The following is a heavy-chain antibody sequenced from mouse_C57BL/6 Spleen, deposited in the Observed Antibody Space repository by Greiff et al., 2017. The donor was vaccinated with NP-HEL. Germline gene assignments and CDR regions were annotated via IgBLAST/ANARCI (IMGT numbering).Heavy chain of an antibody. Sequence: QVQLQQPGAELVRPGSSVKLSCKASGYTFTSYWMDWVKQRPGQGLEWIGNIYPSDSETHYNQKFKDKATLTVDKSSSTAYMQLSSLTSEDSAVYYCARSSVSGYVFAYWGQGTLVTVSA. D-gene: IGHD3-2*02. CDR2: IYPSDSET. CDR3: ARSSVSGYVFAY. CDR1: GYTFTSYW. V-gene: IGHV1-61*01. J-gene: IGHJ3*01.